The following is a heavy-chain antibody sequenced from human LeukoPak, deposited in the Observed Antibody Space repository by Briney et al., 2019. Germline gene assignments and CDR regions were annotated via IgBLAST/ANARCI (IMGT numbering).Heavy chain of an antibody. V-gene: IGHV3-49*04. J-gene: IGHJ6*02. Sequence: PGRSLRLSCISSGFRFADYAVRWVRQAPGKGLEWVGSIIRTIYGGTTQYGAAVKGRFSISREDSKSTAYLHMKRLTTDDTGVYFCTRDSGSYFAHYYGMDVWGPGTTVTVSS. CDR3: TRDSGSYFAHYYGMDV. CDR1: GFRFADYA. CDR2: IIRTIYGGTT. D-gene: IGHD1-26*01.